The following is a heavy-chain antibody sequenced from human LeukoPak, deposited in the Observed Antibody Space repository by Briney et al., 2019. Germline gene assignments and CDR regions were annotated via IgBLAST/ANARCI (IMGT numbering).Heavy chain of an antibody. D-gene: IGHD3-22*01. CDR1: GYSFTSYW. V-gene: IGHV5-51*01. CDR3: ARQIPGVTTIVGNWFDP. J-gene: IGHJ5*02. CDR2: IYPGDSDT. Sequence: PGESLKISCKGSGYSFTSYWIGWVRQMPGKGLEWMGIIYPGDSDTRYSPSFQGQVTISADKSISTAYLQWSSLKASDTAMYYCARQIPGVTTIVGNWFDPWGQGTLVTVSS.